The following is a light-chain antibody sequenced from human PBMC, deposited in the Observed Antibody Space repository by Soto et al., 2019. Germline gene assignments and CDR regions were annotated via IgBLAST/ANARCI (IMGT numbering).Light chain of an antibody. CDR3: MQGSHWPLT. J-gene: IGKJ4*01. Sequence: DVVMTQSPLSPPVTLGQPASISCRSSQSLANTDGSTYLHWFQQRPGQSPRRLIYKVSNRDSGVPDRFSGSGSGTDFTLKISRVEAEDVGTYYCMQGSHWPLTFGGGTKVDIK. CDR1: QSLANTDGSTY. V-gene: IGKV2-30*01. CDR2: KVS.